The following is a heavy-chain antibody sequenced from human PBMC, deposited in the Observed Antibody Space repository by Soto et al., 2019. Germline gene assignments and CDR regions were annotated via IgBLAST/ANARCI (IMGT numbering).Heavy chain of an antibody. CDR2: IYWDDDK. Sequence: QITLKESGPTRVKPTQTLTLTCTFSGFSLSTSGVGVGWIRQPPGKALERLALIYWDDDKRYSPSLKSRLTTTKTSSRHLVVITTPNRDLVNTATYFGPKGGVLRDKGRGDYFYFWGRGPLAPAS. CDR1: GFSLSTSGVG. V-gene: IGHV2-5*02. D-gene: IGHD3-10*01. CDR3: PKGGVLRDKGRGDYFYF. J-gene: IGHJ4*02.